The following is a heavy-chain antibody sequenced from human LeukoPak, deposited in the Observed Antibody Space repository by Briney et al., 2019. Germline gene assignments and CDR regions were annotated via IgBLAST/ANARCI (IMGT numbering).Heavy chain of an antibody. CDR3: ARDPGVNCTGGNCYGYWYFDL. D-gene: IGHD2-8*02. V-gene: IGHV4-4*07. J-gene: IGHJ2*01. CDR2: IYSSGNT. CDR1: GGSISTYY. Sequence: KPSETLSLTCTISGGSISTYYWSWIRQPAEKGLEWIGRIYSSGNTNYNPSLNSRVTMSVDASKNQFFLNLNSVTAADTAVYYCARDPGVNCTGGNCYGYWYFDLWGRGTLVTVSS.